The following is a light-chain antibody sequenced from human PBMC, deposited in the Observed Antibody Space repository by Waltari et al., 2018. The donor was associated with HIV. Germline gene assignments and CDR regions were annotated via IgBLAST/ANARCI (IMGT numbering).Light chain of an antibody. CDR1: QSINDD. Sequence: EIVMTQSPATLSVSPGERATLSCRASQSINDDLAWYQQKPGQAPSLLIYGASTRATGVPARFSGSGSGTEFTLTISSLQSEDVVVYYCQQYNNWPRTFGQGTRLEIK. V-gene: IGKV3-15*01. CDR2: GAS. CDR3: QQYNNWPRT. J-gene: IGKJ5*01.